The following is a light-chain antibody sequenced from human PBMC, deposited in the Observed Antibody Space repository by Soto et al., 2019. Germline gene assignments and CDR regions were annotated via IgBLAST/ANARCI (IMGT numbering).Light chain of an antibody. CDR3: QQYHYWWA. V-gene: IGKV3-15*01. CDR2: GAS. CDR1: QSISSH. J-gene: IGKJ1*01. Sequence: EIVMTQSPATLSVSPGERATLSCRASQSISSHLAWYQQKPGQAPRILIHGASTRATGSPARFSGSGSGTEFTLVISSLQSEDFAVYYCQQYHYWWAFGQGTKVEIK.